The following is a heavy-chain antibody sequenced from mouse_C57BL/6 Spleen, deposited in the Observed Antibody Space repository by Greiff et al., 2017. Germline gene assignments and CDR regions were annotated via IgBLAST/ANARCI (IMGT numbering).Heavy chain of an antibody. CDR1: GYTFTSYW. CDR3: ARDPIYYGNYYAMDY. V-gene: IGHV1-64*01. CDR2: IHPNSGST. J-gene: IGHJ4*01. Sequence: VKLQQPGAELVKPGASVKLSCKASGYTFTSYWMHWVKQRPGQGLEWIGMIHPNSGSTNYNEKFKSKATLTVDKSSSTAYMQLSSLTSEDSAVYYCARDPIYYGNYYAMDYWGQGTSVTVSS. D-gene: IGHD2-1*01.